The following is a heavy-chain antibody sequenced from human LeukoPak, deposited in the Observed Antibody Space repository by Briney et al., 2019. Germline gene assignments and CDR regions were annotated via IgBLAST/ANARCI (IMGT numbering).Heavy chain of an antibody. D-gene: IGHD6-19*01. CDR3: ARDPSIEVAGGDY. CDR2: IYYSGSA. V-gene: IGHV4-39*02. J-gene: IGHJ4*02. CDR1: GGSISSRTYY. Sequence: PSETLSLTCTVSGGSISSRTYYWGWIRQPPGKGLEWIRSIYYSGSACYNPSLKSRVTISVDTSKNQFSLRLSSVTAADTAVYYCARDPSIEVAGGDYWGQGTLVTVSS.